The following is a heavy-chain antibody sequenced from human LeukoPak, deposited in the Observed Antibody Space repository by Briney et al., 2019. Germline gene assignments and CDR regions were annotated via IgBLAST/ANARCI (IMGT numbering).Heavy chain of an antibody. CDR1: GGTFSSYA. V-gene: IGHV3-30*04. J-gene: IGHJ4*02. Sequence: SCKASGGTFSSYAMHWVRQAPGKGLEWVAVISYDGSNTYYADSVKGRFTISRDNSKNTLYLQMNSLRAEDTAVYYCARAHCSTTSCYKDYWGQGTLVTVSS. CDR2: ISYDGSNT. CDR3: ARAHCSTTSCYKDY. D-gene: IGHD2-2*02.